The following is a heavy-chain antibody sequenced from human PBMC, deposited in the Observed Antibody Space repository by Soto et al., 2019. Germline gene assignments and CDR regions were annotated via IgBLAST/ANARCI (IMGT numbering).Heavy chain of an antibody. CDR1: GFTFSSYG. D-gene: IGHD6-19*01. J-gene: IGHJ6*04. CDR3: AKDRIAVAGDYYYYGMDV. Sequence: PGGSLRLSCAASGFTFSSYGMHWVRQAPGKGLEWVAVISYDGSNKYYADSVKGRFTISRDNSKNTLYLQMNSLRAEDTAVYYCAKDRIAVAGDYYYYGMDVWGKGTTVSVTS. CDR2: ISYDGSNK. V-gene: IGHV3-30*18.